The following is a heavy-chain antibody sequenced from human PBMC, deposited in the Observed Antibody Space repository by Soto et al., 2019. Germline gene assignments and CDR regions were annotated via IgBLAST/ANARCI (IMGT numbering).Heavy chain of an antibody. V-gene: IGHV4-31*03. J-gene: IGHJ4*02. CDR2: IYYSGST. CDR3: ARDVAAAGTFDY. D-gene: IGHD6-13*01. CDR1: GGSISSGGYH. Sequence: QVQLQESGPGLVKPSQTLSLTCTVSGGSISSGGYHWSWIRQHPGKGLEWIGYIYYSGSTYYNPSLKSRVTISVDTSKNQFSLKLSSVTAADTAVYYCARDVAAAGTFDYWGQGTLVTVSS.